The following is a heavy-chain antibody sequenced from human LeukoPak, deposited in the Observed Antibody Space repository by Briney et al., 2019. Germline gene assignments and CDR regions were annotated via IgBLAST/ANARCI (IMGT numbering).Heavy chain of an antibody. CDR2: VSGNGGDI. J-gene: IGHJ5*02. D-gene: IGHD1-14*01. CDR3: AKEDRRVRSGFDP. V-gene: IGHV3-23*01. CDR1: GFTFSSQA. Sequence: AGGSLRLSCAASGFTFSSQALSWVRQAPGKGLEWVSSVSGNGGDIYYTDSVKGRLTISRDNSRNTLYLQMNSLRADDTAVYYCAKEDRRVRSGFDPWGQGTLVTVSS.